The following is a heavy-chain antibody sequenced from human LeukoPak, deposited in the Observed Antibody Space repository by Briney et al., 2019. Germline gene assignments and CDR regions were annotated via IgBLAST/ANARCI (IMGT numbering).Heavy chain of an antibody. D-gene: IGHD3-10*01. V-gene: IGHV3-7*01. J-gene: IGHJ6*03. CDR1: GFSFSNYW. CDR3: AKGRGSGSYPYAPYYMDV. CDR2: IKQDGSEK. Sequence: GGSLRLSCAASGFSFSNYWMSWVRQAPGKGLEWVANIKQDGSEKNYLDSVKGRVTISRDNSKNTLYLQMNSLRAEDTAVYYCAKGRGSGSYPYAPYYMDVWGKGTTVTVSS.